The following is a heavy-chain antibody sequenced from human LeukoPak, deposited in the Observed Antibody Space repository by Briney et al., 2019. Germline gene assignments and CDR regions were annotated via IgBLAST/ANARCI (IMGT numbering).Heavy chain of an antibody. CDR2: ISNGAKTI. V-gene: IGHV3-11*04. CDR1: GFTFSDYY. J-gene: IGHJ4*02. CDR3: ARVGTYYYDSSGYYLYY. D-gene: IGHD3-22*01. Sequence: PGGPLRLSCAASGFTFSDYYMSWIRQAPGKGVEWVSYISNGAKTIYYSDSVKGRFTISRDDAKNSLYLQMNSLRAEDTAVYFCARVGTYYYDSSGYYLYYWGQGTLVTVSS.